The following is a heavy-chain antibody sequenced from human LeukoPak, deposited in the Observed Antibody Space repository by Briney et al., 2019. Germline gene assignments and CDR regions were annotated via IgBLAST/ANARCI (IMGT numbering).Heavy chain of an antibody. CDR3: ATQNGGCSGGSCYSRVNYYYYGMDV. D-gene: IGHD2-15*01. CDR1: GFTFSSYG. J-gene: IGHJ6*04. CDR2: IWYDGSNK. Sequence: PGRSLRLSCVASGFTFSSYGMHWVRQAPSKGLEWVAVIWYDGSNKYYADSVKGRFTISRDNSKNTLYLQMNSLRAEDTAVYYCATQNGGCSGGSCYSRVNYYYYGMDVWGKGTTVTVSS. V-gene: IGHV3-33*01.